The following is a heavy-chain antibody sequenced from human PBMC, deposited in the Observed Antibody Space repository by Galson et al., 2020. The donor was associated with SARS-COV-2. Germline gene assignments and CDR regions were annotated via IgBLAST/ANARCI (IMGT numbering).Heavy chain of an antibody. CDR2: ISNSGGGT. CDR3: ASLFYAGRAVAGPFDY. D-gene: IGHD6-19*01. J-gene: IGHJ4*02. CDR1: GFNFSIYA. V-gene: IGHV3-23*01. Sequence: TGGSLRLSCAASGFNFSIYAMTWVRQAPGKGLEWVSTISNSGGGTYYKDSVKGRFTISRDNSKNTLYLQMKRLRGEDTAVYYCASLFYAGRAVAGPFDYWGQGTAVTVSS.